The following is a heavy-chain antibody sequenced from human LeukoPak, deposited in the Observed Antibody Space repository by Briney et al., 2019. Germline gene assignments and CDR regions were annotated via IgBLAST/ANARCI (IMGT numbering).Heavy chain of an antibody. CDR2: IIPIFGTT. Sequence: EASVKVPCKASGGTFSSYAISWVRQAPGQGLEWMGGIIPIFGTTNYAQKFQGRVTITTDESTSTAYMELSSLRSEDTAVYYCARDFFHTDSSTNWFDPWGQGTLVTVSS. J-gene: IGHJ5*02. CDR1: GGTFSSYA. D-gene: IGHD6-13*01. V-gene: IGHV1-69*05. CDR3: ARDFFHTDSSTNWFDP.